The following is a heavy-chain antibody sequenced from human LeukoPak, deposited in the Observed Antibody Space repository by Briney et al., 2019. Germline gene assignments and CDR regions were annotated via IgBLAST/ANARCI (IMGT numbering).Heavy chain of an antibody. CDR2: ISAYNGNT. CDR1: GYTFTSYG. J-gene: IGHJ4*02. V-gene: IGHV1-18*01. Sequence: ASVKVSYKASGYTFTSYGISWVRQAPGQGLEWMGWISAYNGNTNYAQKLQGRVTMTTDTSTSTAYMELRSLRSDDTAVYYCARGGIDVDTAMATEDYWGQGTLVTVSS. CDR3: ARGGIDVDTAMATEDY. D-gene: IGHD5-18*01.